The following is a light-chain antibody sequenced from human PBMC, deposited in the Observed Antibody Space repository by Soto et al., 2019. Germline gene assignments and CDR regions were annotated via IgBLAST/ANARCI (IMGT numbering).Light chain of an antibody. CDR2: EVS. CDR3: SSYTSSSTLE. Sequence: QSALTQHASVSGSPGQSITISCTGTSSDVGGYNYVSWYQQHPGKAPKLMIYEVSNRPSGVSNRFSGSKSGNTASLTISGLQAEDEADYYCSSYTSSSTLEFGGGTKVTVL. V-gene: IGLV2-14*01. CDR1: SSDVGGYNY. J-gene: IGLJ2*01.